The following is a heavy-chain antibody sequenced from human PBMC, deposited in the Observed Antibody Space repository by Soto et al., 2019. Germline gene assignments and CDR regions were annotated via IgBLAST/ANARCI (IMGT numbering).Heavy chain of an antibody. CDR1: GFTFSSYA. CDR2: ISGSGGST. J-gene: IGHJ6*02. Sequence: PGGSLRLSCAASGFTFSSYAMSWVRQAPGKGLEWVSAISGSGGSTYYADSVKGRFTISRDNSKNTLYLQMNSLRAEDTAVYYCAKDPGSYYDFWSGYTPKRGPYYYYGMDVWGQGTTVTVSS. V-gene: IGHV3-23*01. CDR3: AKDPGSYYDFWSGYTPKRGPYYYYGMDV. D-gene: IGHD3-3*01.